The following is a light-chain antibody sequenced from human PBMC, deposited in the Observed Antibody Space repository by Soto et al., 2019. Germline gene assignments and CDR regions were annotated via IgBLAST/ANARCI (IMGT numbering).Light chain of an antibody. V-gene: IGKV3-15*01. CDR2: DAS. Sequence: EIVMTQSPATLSVSPGERATLSCRASQSVSSNLAWXXXXXXXXXXFLIYDASNRATGIPARFSGSGSGTEFTLTISSLQSEDFAVYYCQQYNNWPLIFGTGTKMDIK. J-gene: IGKJ3*01. CDR1: QSVSSN. CDR3: QQYNNWPLI.